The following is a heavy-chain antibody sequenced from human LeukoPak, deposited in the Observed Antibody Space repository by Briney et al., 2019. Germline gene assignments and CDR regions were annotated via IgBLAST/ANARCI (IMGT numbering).Heavy chain of an antibody. D-gene: IGHD2-2*01. CDR3: ARVYCSSTSCPYDYYYGMDV. CDR1: GFTFSSYA. CDR2: ISYDGSNK. J-gene: IGHJ6*02. Sequence: GRSLRLSCAASGFTFSSYAMHWVRQAPGKELEWVAVISYDGSNKYYADSVKGRFTISRDNSKNTLYLQMNSLRAEGTAVYYCARVYCSSTSCPYDYYYGMDVWGQGTTVTVSS. V-gene: IGHV3-30*04.